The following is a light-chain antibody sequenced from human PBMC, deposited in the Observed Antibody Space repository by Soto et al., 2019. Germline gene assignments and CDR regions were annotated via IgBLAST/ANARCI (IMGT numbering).Light chain of an antibody. J-gene: IGKJ4*01. CDR1: QSLFYDSNNKNY. CDR3: QQFYSMPLT. CDR2: WAS. Sequence: DIVMTQSPDSLAVSLGERATINCRSSQSLFYDSNNKNYLAWYQQKPGQPPKLLISWASTRESGVPDRFSGSGSGTDFSLTIKNLQATDVAVYYCQQFYSMPLTFGGGTNVSIK. V-gene: IGKV4-1*01.